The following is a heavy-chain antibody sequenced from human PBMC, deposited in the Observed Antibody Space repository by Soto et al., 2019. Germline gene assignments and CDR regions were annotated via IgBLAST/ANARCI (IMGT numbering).Heavy chain of an antibody. CDR2: INPNNGAT. CDR3: APHYPDSSGYFDH. D-gene: IGHD3-22*01. Sequence: ASVKVSCKASGYIFTGNYMHWVRQAPGQGLEYMGWINPNNGATNYAQNFQGKVTMTWDTSISTAYMEVRRLRSDDTAVYYCAPHYPDSSGYFDHWGQGTLVTVSS. V-gene: IGHV1-2*02. CDR1: GYIFTGNY. J-gene: IGHJ4*02.